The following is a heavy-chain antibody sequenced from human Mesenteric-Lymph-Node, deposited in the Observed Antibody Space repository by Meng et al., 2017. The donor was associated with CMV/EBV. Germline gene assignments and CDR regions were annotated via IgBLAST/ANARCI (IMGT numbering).Heavy chain of an antibody. CDR3: ANGGSYGSGSCFDY. V-gene: IGHV3-30*02. J-gene: IGHJ4*02. CDR1: GFTFSSYG. CDR2: IRYDGSNK. Sequence: GESLKISCAASGFTFSSYGMHWVRQAPGKGLEWVAFIRYDGSNKYYADSVKGRFTISRDNSKNTLYLQMHSLRVEDTAVYYCANGGSYGSGSCFDYWGQGTLVTVSS. D-gene: IGHD3-10*01.